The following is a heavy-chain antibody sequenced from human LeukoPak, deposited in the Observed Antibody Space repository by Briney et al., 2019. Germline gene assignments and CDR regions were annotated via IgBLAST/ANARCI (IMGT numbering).Heavy chain of an antibody. V-gene: IGHV3-48*01. D-gene: IGHD6-13*01. CDR1: GFTFSSYS. Sequence: GGSLRLSCAASGFTFSSYSMNWVRQAPGKGLEWVSYISSSSGTIYYADSVKGRFTISRDNAKNSLYLQMNSLRAEDTAVYYCARRGGIAAAGPLDYWGQGTLVTVSS. CDR2: ISSSSGTI. J-gene: IGHJ4*02. CDR3: ARRGGIAAAGPLDY.